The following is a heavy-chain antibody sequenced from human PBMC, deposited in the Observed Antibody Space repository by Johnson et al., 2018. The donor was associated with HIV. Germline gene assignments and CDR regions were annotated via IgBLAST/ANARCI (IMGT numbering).Heavy chain of an antibody. J-gene: IGHJ3*02. CDR3: ARAPSPQTMAGTTDAFDI. Sequence: MMLVESGGGLVKPGGSLRLSCTISGFSFSDYYMSWFRQAPGKGLVWVSRINSDGSSTSYADSVKGRFTISRDNSKNTLYLQMNSLRAEDTAVYYCARAPSPQTMAGTTDAFDIWGQGTMVTVSS. V-gene: IGHV3-74*02. CDR1: GFSFSDYY. CDR2: INSDGSST. D-gene: IGHD6-19*01.